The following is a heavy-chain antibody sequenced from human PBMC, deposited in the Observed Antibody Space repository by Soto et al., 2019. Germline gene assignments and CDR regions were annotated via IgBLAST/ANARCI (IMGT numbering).Heavy chain of an antibody. J-gene: IGHJ6*02. V-gene: IGHV4-34*01. CDR3: ARGSYGSGSYCEYRMDV. CDR2: SNPRGIT. CDR1: CGSFSGYY. D-gene: IGHD3-10*01. Sequence: AETLSLTCAVYCGSFSGYYWSWIRQPPWKGLDGIVESNPRGITNYNPSLKSRVTISVDTSKNQFSLKLSSVTAADTAVYDCARGSYGSGSYCEYRMDVWGQGTTVTVSS.